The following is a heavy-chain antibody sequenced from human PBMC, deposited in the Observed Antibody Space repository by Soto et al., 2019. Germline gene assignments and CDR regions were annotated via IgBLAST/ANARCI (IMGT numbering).Heavy chain of an antibody. D-gene: IGHD5-18*01. CDR1: GGSFSGYY. J-gene: IGHJ5*02. CDR3: ARYGTWIQLWNQIKDNWFDP. Sequence: SETLSLTCAVYGGSFSGYYWSWIRQPPGKGLEWIGEINHSGSTNYNPSLKSRVTISVDTSKTQFSLKLSSVTAADTAVYYCARYGTWIQLWNQIKDNWFDPWGQGTLVTVSS. CDR2: INHSGST. V-gene: IGHV4-34*01.